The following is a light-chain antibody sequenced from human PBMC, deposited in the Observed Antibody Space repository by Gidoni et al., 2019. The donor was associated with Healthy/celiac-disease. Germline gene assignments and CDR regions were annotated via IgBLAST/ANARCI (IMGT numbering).Light chain of an antibody. CDR1: SSHIGSNT. J-gene: IGLJ3*02. V-gene: IGLV1-44*01. CDR2: SNN. Sequence: QSVLTQPPSASGTPGQRVTISCSGSSSHIGSNTVNWYQQLQGTATKLLIYSNNQRPSGVPDRFSGSKSGTSASLAISGLQSEDEADYYCAAWDDSLNGWVFGGGTKLTVL. CDR3: AAWDDSLNGWV.